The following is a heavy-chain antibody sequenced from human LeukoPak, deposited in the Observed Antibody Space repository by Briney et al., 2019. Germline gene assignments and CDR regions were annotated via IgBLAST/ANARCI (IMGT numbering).Heavy chain of an antibody. V-gene: IGHV3-30*04. D-gene: IGHD2-15*01. J-gene: IGHJ4*02. CDR1: GFTFSSYA. Sequence: GGSLRLSCAASGFTFSSYAMHWVRQAPGKGLEWVAVISYDGSNKYYADSVKGRFTISRDNSKNTLYLQMNSLRAEDTAVYYCARDLPEDIVVVVAATLDYWGQGTLVTVSS. CDR2: ISYDGSNK. CDR3: ARDLPEDIVVVVAATLDY.